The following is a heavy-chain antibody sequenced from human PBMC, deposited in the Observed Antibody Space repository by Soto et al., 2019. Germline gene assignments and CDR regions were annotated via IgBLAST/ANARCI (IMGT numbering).Heavy chain of an antibody. V-gene: IGHV4-61*01. D-gene: IGHD1-26*01. CDR2: IYYSGST. CDR1: GGSFSSGSYY. Sequence: LSLTCTVSGGSFSSGSYYWSWIRQPPGKGLEWIGYIYYSGSTNYNPSLKSRVTISVDTSKNQFSLKLSSVTAADTAVYYCARYRGTLFDYWGQGTLVTVSS. CDR3: ARYRGTLFDY. J-gene: IGHJ4*02.